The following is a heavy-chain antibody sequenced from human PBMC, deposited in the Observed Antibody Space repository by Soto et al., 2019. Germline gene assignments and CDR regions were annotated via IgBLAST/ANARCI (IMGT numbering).Heavy chain of an antibody. Sequence: QVQLVESGGGVVQPGRSLRLSCAASGFTFSSYAMHWVRQAPGKGLEWVAVISYDGSNKYYADSVKGRFTISRDNSKNTLYLQMNSRRAEDTAVYYCARDYNWFDPWGQGTLVTVSS. V-gene: IGHV3-30-3*01. CDR3: ARDYNWFDP. J-gene: IGHJ5*02. CDR1: GFTFSSYA. CDR2: ISYDGSNK.